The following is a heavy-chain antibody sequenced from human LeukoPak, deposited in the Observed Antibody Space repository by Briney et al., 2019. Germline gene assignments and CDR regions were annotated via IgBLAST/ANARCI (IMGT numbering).Heavy chain of an antibody. Sequence: WASVKVSCKASGGTFSSYAISWVRQAPGQGLEWMGGIIPIFGTANYAQEFQGRVTITADKSTSTAYMELSSLRSEDTAVYYCARGGRQWLWVGPFDYWGQGTLVTVSS. V-gene: IGHV1-69*06. CDR3: ARGGRQWLWVGPFDY. J-gene: IGHJ4*02. D-gene: IGHD6-19*01. CDR1: GGTFSSYA. CDR2: IIPIFGTA.